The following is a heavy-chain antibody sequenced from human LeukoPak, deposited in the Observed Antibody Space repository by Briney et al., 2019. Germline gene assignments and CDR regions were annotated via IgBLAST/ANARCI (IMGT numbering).Heavy chain of an antibody. Sequence: ASVKVSCKASGYTFTGYYMHWVRQAPGRGLEWMGWINPNSGGTNYAQKFQGRVTMTRDTSISTAYMELSRLRSDDTAVYYCARANYYDSSGYSSWGQGTLVTVSS. J-gene: IGHJ4*02. V-gene: IGHV1-2*02. CDR3: ARANYYDSSGYSS. CDR2: INPNSGGT. CDR1: GYTFTGYY. D-gene: IGHD3-22*01.